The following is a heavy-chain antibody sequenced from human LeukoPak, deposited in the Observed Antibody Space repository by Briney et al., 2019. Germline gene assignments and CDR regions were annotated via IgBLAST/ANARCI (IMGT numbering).Heavy chain of an antibody. J-gene: IGHJ4*02. V-gene: IGHV3-11*01. CDR2: ISSSGSTI. CDR3: ARTSSPYYDFWSGYLDLDY. Sequence: KPGGSLRLSCAASGFTFSDYYMSWIRQAPGKGLEWVSYISSSGSTIYYADSVKGLFTISRDNAKNSLYLQMNSLRAEDTAVYYCARTSSPYYDFWSGYLDLDYWGQGTLVTVSS. D-gene: IGHD3-3*01. CDR1: GFTFSDYY.